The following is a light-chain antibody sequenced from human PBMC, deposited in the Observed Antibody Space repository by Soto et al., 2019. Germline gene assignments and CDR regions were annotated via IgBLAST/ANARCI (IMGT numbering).Light chain of an antibody. Sequence: QSALTQPASVSGSPGHSITTSCTGTSSDIGSYDLVSWYQHHPGKAPKLLIYEASERPPGVSSRFSGSKSGNTASLTISGLQAEDEADYYCCSYAGSSTSVFGTVTKLTVL. J-gene: IGLJ1*01. CDR3: CSYAGSSTSV. CDR1: SSDIGSYDL. V-gene: IGLV2-23*01. CDR2: EAS.